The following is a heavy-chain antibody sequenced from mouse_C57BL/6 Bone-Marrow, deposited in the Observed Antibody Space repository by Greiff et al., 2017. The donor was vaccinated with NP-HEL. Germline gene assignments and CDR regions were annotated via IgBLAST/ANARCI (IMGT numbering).Heavy chain of an antibody. V-gene: IGHV6-6*01. D-gene: IGHD1-1*01. CDR2: IRNKANNHAT. J-gene: IGHJ1*03. CDR3: TITTVVVHWYFDG. CDR1: GFTFSDAW. Sequence: EVHLVESGGGLVQPGGSMKLSCAASGFTFSDAWMDWVRQSPEKGLEWVAEIRNKANNHATYYAESVKGRFTISRDDSKSSVYLQMNSLRAEDTGMYYCTITTVVVHWYFDGWGTGTTVTVSS.